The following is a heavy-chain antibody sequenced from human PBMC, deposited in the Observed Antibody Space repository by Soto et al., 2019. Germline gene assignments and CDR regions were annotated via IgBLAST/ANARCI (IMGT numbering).Heavy chain of an antibody. J-gene: IGHJ6*02. D-gene: IGHD2-2*01. V-gene: IGHV3-21*01. CDR2: ISSSGTYI. CDR3: ARDPSDCSSTSCWGYYALDV. Sequence: PGGSLRLSCAASGFTFSTYSMNWVRRAPGKGLEWVSSISSSGTYIHYADSLKGRFTISRDNAKNSLYLQMISLRAEDTAVYYCARDPSDCSSTSCWGYYALDVWGQGTTVTVSS. CDR1: GFTFSTYS.